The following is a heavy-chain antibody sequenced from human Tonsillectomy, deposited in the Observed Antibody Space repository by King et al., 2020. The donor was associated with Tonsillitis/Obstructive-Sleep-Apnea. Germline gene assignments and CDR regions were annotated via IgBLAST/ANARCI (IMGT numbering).Heavy chain of an antibody. V-gene: IGHV4-59*01. CDR1: GVSTSNSY. J-gene: IGHJ4*02. CDR2: IYYSGHT. D-gene: IGHD4-11*01. CDR3: ARGWTTITTYPPFFDA. Sequence: QLQESGPGLVKPSETLSLTCTVSGVSTSNSYWSWIRQPPGKGLEWIGYIYYSGHTNYNHSLKSRITISEDTYKKQFSLRLRSVTAADTAVYYCARGWTTITTYPPFFDAWGQGTLVTVSS.